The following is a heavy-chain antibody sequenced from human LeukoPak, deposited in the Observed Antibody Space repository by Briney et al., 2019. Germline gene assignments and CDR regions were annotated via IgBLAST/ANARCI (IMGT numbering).Heavy chain of an antibody. CDR3: AKAEDIVVVVAAVDV. D-gene: IGHD2-15*01. V-gene: IGHV3-30*18. J-gene: IGHJ6*02. CDR1: GFTFSSYA. Sequence: GGSLRLSCAASGFTFSSYAMSWVRQAPGKGLEWVAVISYDGSNKYYADSVKGRFTISRDNSKNTLYLQMNSLRAEDTAVYYCAKAEDIVVVVAAVDVWGQGTPVTVSS. CDR2: ISYDGSNK.